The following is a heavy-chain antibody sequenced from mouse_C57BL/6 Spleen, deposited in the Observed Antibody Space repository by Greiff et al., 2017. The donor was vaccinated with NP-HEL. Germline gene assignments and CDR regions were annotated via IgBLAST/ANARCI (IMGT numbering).Heavy chain of an antibody. CDR2: IYPGDGDT. V-gene: IGHV1-82*01. CDR3: ARLWSIAMDY. Sequence: VQLVESGPELVKPGASVKISCKASGYAFSSSWMNWVKQRPGKGLEWIGRIYPGDGDTNYNGKFKGKATLTADKSSSTAYMQLSSLTSEDSAVYFCARLWSIAMDYWGQGTSVTVSS. J-gene: IGHJ4*01. D-gene: IGHD1-1*02. CDR1: GYAFSSSW.